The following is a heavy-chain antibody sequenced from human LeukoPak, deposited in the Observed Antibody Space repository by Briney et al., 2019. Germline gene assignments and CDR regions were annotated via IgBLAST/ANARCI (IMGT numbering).Heavy chain of an antibody. D-gene: IGHD5-18*01. CDR2: IYYSGST. CDR3: ARGLTAMVLPFDY. Sequence: SETLSLTCTVSGGSISSYYWSWIRQPPGKGLECIGYIYYSGSTNYNPSLKSRVTISVDTSKNQFSLKLSSVTAADTAVYYCARGLTAMVLPFDYWGQGTLVTVSS. J-gene: IGHJ4*02. CDR1: GGSISSYY. V-gene: IGHV4-59*01.